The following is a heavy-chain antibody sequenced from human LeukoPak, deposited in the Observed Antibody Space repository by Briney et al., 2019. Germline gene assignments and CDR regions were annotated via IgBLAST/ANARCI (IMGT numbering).Heavy chain of an antibody. Sequence: ASFKFSCKASGYTLTSYGITWVRQGPGQGLEWMGWLSSNKGNTNLVQKFQGRVTMTTDTSTSTVYMELRSLTSEDTAVYYCARDFFEDGSSWFDTFDIWGQGTMVTVSS. J-gene: IGHJ3*02. D-gene: IGHD6-13*01. CDR3: ARDFFEDGSSWFDTFDI. CDR2: LSSNKGNT. CDR1: GYTLTSYG. V-gene: IGHV1-18*01.